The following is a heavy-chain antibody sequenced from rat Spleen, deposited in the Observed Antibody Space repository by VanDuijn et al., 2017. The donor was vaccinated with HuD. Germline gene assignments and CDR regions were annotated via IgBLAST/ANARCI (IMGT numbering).Heavy chain of an antibody. CDR3: ARAPGPLSV. D-gene: IGHD1-4*01. J-gene: IGHJ2*01. Sequence: EVQLVESDGGLVQPGRSLKLSCAASGFTFSDYYMAWVRQAPTKGLEWVASISFDGGSTYYRDSVKGRFTISRDNAKSTLYLQMDSLRSEDTATYYCARAPGPLSVWGQGVMVTVSS. CDR1: GFTFSDYY. CDR2: ISFDGGST. V-gene: IGHV5-20*01.